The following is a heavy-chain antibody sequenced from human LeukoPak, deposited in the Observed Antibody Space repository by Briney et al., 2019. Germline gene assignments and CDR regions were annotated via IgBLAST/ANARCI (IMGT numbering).Heavy chain of an antibody. J-gene: IGHJ5*02. CDR3: ARPRVPAAISYNWFDP. V-gene: IGHV1-8*01. D-gene: IGHD2-2*02. Sequence: ASVKVSCKASGYTFTSYDINWVRQATGQGLEWMGWMNLNSGNTGYAQKFQGRVTMTRNTSISTAYMELSSLRSEDTAVYYCARPRVPAAISYNWFDPWGQGTLVTVSS. CDR2: MNLNSGNT. CDR1: GYTFTSYD.